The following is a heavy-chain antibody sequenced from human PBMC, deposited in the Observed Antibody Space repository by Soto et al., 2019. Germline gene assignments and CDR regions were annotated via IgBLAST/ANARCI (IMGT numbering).Heavy chain of an antibody. CDR1: GDSLTIGGHY. CDR3: ARVPDY. CDR2: IYHSGST. V-gene: IGHV4-30-2*01. Sequence: PSETLSLTCSVSGDSLTIGGHYWTWIRQHPGKGLEWIGYIYHSGSTYYNPSLKSRVTISVDRSKNQFSLKLSSVTAADTAVYYCARVPDYWGQGTLVTVSS. J-gene: IGHJ4*02.